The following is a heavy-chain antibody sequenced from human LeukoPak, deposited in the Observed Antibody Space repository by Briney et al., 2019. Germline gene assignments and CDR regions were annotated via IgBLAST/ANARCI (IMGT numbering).Heavy chain of an antibody. Sequence: SGGSLRLSCAASGFTFSSYGMHWVRQVPGKGLEWVAVISYDGSNKYYADSVKGRFTISRDNSKNTLYLQMNSLRAEDTAVYYCAKVGRYYYDSSGYFDYWGQGTLVTVSS. CDR1: GFTFSSYG. J-gene: IGHJ4*02. CDR3: AKVGRYYYDSSGYFDY. V-gene: IGHV3-30*18. D-gene: IGHD3-22*01. CDR2: ISYDGSNK.